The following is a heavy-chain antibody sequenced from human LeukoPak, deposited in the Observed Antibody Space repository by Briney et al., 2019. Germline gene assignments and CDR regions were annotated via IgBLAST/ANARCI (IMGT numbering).Heavy chain of an antibody. CDR3: ASGSDILTDT. D-gene: IGHD3-9*01. J-gene: IGHJ4*02. V-gene: IGHV3-21*01. CDR2: ISSGSSYI. Sequence: GGSLRLSCAASGFTFSSYSMNWVRQAPGKGLEWVSSISSGSSYIYYADSVKGRFTISRDNAKNSLYLQMNSLRAEDTAVYYCASGSDILTDTWGQGTLVTVSS. CDR1: GFTFSSYS.